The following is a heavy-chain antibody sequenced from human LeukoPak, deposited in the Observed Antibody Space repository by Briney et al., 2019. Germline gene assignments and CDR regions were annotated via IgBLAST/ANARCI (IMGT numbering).Heavy chain of an antibody. CDR2: MSSESTAI. CDR3: AREPAGLFFDANGYLDL. J-gene: IGHJ4*02. Sequence: GGSLRLSCSASGFSLRKYEMNWVRQAPGKGLEWISYMSSESTAIYYSDSVEGRFTMSRDNAKNSVHLQMTSLRADDTALYFCAREPAGLFFDANGYLDLWGQRVLVTVSS. V-gene: IGHV3-48*03. D-gene: IGHD3/OR15-3a*01. CDR1: GFSLRKYE.